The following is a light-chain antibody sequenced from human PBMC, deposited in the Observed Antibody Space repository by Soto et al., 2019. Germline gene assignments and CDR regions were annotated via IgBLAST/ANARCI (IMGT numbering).Light chain of an antibody. V-gene: IGKV3-15*01. CDR1: QSVSSN. CDR2: GAS. J-gene: IGKJ1*01. CDR3: QQYNNWPRT. Sequence: EIGMTQSPATLSVSPGERATLSCRASQSVSSNLAWYQQKPGQAPRLLIYGASTRATGIPARFSGSGSGTEFDLTISSLQSEDFAVYYCQQYNNWPRTFGQGTKVEI.